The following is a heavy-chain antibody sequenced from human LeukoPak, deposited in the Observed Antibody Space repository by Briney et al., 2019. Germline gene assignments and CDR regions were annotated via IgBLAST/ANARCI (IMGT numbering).Heavy chain of an antibody. CDR3: ARASGDIVETATMGSY. Sequence: GSLRLSCAASGFTFNSYSMNWVRQAPGKGLEWVSSISNSGSSIYYADSVKGRFTISRDNAKNSLYLQMNSLRAEDTAVYYCARASGDIVETATMGSYWGQGTLVTVSS. CDR1: GFTFNSYS. D-gene: IGHD5-18*01. J-gene: IGHJ4*02. CDR2: ISNSGSSI. V-gene: IGHV3-21*01.